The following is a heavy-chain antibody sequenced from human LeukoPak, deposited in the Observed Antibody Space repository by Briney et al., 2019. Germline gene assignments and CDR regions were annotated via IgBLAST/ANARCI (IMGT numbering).Heavy chain of an antibody. J-gene: IGHJ6*03. V-gene: IGHV1-18*01. CDR3: ARDRDYGDYLDV. D-gene: IGHD4-17*01. CDR1: GCTFTSYG. Sequence: ASVKVSCKASGCTFTSYGISWVRQAPGQGLEWMGWISAYNGNTNYAQKLQGRVTMTADTSTSTAYMELRSLRSDDTAVYYCARDRDYGDYLDVWGQGTTVTVSS. CDR2: ISAYNGNT.